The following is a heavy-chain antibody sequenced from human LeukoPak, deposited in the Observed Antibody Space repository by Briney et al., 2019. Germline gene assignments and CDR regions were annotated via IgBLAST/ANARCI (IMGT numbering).Heavy chain of an antibody. D-gene: IGHD1-26*01. V-gene: IGHV3-7*03. CDR2: IKQDGSEK. CDR3: AKQDWGELLGLNGMDV. CDR1: GFTFSSYW. J-gene: IGHJ6*02. Sequence: GGSLRLSCAASGFTFSSYWMSWVRQAPGKGLEWVANIKQDGSEKYYVDSVKGRFTISRDNAKNSLYLQMNSLRAEDTALYYCAKQDWGELLGLNGMDVWGQGTTATVSS.